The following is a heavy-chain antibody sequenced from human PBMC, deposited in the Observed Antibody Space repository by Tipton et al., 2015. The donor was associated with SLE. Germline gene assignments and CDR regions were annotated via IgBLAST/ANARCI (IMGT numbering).Heavy chain of an antibody. Sequence: SLRLSCEASGFTVSAYCMTWVRQAPGKGLEWLANTNQDGSVKFYVDSVKGRFIISGDSAKNSLSLQMNSLRAEDTAVYYCAREGRPNAVDIWGQGTMVTITS. CDR2: TNQDGSVK. J-gene: IGHJ3*02. CDR3: AREGRPNAVDI. V-gene: IGHV3-7*01. CDR1: GFTVSAYC.